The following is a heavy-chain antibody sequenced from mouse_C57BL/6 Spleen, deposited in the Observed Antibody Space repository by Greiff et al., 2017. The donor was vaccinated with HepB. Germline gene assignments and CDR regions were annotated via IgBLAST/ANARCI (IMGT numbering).Heavy chain of an antibody. V-gene: IGHV1-55*01. Sequence: QVQLQQPGAELVKPGASVKMSCKASGYTFPSYWITWVKQRPGQGLEWIGDIYPGSGSTYYNEKFQGKATLTVDTSSTTAYIQLSSLTSEVSAVYYCATLLTTVVASPYYFDYWGQGTTLTVSS. CDR1: GYTFPSYW. CDR3: ATLLTTVVASPYYFDY. CDR2: IYPGSGST. J-gene: IGHJ2*01. D-gene: IGHD1-1*01.